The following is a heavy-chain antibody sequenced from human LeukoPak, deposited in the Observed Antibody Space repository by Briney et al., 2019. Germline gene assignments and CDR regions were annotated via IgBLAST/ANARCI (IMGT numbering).Heavy chain of an antibody. J-gene: IGHJ4*02. CDR3: ATEAKTYYYDSSGYYPYYFDY. CDR1: GYTLTELS. V-gene: IGHV1-24*01. D-gene: IGHD3-22*01. CDR2: FDPEDGET. Sequence: ASVKVSCKVSGYTLTELSMHWVRQAPGKGLEWMRGFDPEDGETIYAQKFQGRVTMTEDTSTDTAYVELSSLRSEDTVVYYCATEAKTYYYDSSGYYPYYFDYWGQGTLVTVSS.